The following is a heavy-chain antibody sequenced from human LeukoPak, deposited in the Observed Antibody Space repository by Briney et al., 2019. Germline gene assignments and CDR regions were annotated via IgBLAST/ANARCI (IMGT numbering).Heavy chain of an antibody. CDR3: ARFRDYYDSSGYYLRPEAFDI. V-gene: IGHV4-39*07. J-gene: IGHJ3*02. CDR1: GGSISSSSYY. Sequence: SETLSLTCTVSGGSISSSSYYWGWIRQPPGKGLEWIGSIYYSGSTYYNPSLKSRVTISVDTSKNQFSLKLSSVTAADTAVYYCARFRDYYDSSGYYLRPEAFDIWGQGTMVTVSS. D-gene: IGHD3-22*01. CDR2: IYYSGST.